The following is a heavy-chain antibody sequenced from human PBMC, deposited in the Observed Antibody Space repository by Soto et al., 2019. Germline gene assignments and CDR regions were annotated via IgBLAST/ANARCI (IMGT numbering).Heavy chain of an antibody. J-gene: IGHJ4*02. V-gene: IGHV4-34*01. CDR2: INHSGST. CDR3: ARVDTAMAIDY. CDR1: GGSFSGYY. Sequence: PSETLSLTCAVYGGSFSGYYWSWIRQPPGKGLEWIGEINHSGSTNYNPSLKSRVTISVDTSKNQFPLKLSSVTAADTAVYYCARVDTAMAIDYWGQGTLVTVSS. D-gene: IGHD5-18*01.